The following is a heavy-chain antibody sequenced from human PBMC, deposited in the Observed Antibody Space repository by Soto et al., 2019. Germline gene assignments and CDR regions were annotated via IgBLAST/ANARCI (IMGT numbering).Heavy chain of an antibody. CDR1: GFNFSSYG. CDR3: ARELATIPGTWFDP. V-gene: IGHV3-33*01. D-gene: IGHD5-12*01. Sequence: GWSLRLSCAASGFNFSSYGMHWVRQAPGKGLEWVAVIWYDGSNKYYADSVKGRFTISRDNSKNTLYLQMNSLRAEDTAVYYCARELATIPGTWFDPWGQGTLVTVSS. CDR2: IWYDGSNK. J-gene: IGHJ5*02.